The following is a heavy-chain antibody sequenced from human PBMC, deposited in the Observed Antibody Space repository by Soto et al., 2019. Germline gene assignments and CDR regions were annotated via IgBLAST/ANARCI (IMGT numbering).Heavy chain of an antibody. CDR3: ARRLYYDSSGFEGGGMDV. Sequence: SETLSLTCAVSGGSISSGGYSWSWIRQPPGKGLEWIGYIYHSGSTYYNPSLKSRVTISVDTSKNQFSLKLSSVTAADTAVYYCARRLYYDSSGFEGGGMDVWGQGTTVTVAS. CDR1: GGSISSGGYS. J-gene: IGHJ6*02. D-gene: IGHD3-22*01. V-gene: IGHV4-30-2*03. CDR2: IYHSGST.